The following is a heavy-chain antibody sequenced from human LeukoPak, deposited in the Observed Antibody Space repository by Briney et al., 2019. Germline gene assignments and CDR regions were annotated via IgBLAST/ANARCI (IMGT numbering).Heavy chain of an antibody. V-gene: IGHV1-46*01. Sequence: GASVKVSRKASGYTFTSYYMHWVRQAPGQGLEWMGLINPSGGSTSYAQKFQGRVTMTRDTSTSTVYMELSSLRSEDTAVYYCARDLSNDSSGYYYPDYWGQGTLVTVSS. J-gene: IGHJ4*02. CDR3: ARDLSNDSSGYYYPDY. CDR2: INPSGGST. D-gene: IGHD3-22*01. CDR1: GYTFTSYY.